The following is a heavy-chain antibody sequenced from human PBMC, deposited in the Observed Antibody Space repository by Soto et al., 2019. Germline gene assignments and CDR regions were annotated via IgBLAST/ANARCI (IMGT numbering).Heavy chain of an antibody. CDR1: GVSVSSNYYY. CDR3: ARENFGVIIHDAFDL. D-gene: IGHD2-8*01. V-gene: IGHV4-31*03. CDR2: IYDSETT. J-gene: IGHJ3*01. Sequence: PSETLSLTCTASGVSVSSNYYYWNWIGQHPGRGLEWLGYIYDSETTYYNPSLESRLSISVDASKNQFSLKVTSVTPADTAVYYCARENFGVIIHDAFDLWGQGTMVTVSS.